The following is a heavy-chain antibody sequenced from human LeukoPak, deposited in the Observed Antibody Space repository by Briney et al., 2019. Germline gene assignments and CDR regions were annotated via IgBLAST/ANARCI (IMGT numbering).Heavy chain of an antibody. Sequence: PGGSLRLSCAASGFTFSSYGMHWVRQAPGKGLEWVAVIWYDGSNKYYADSVKGRFTISRDNSKNTLYLQMNSLRAEDTALYYCARDRGYYSYYGMDVWGQGTTVTVSS. D-gene: IGHD3-16*01. V-gene: IGHV3-33*01. CDR2: IWYDGSNK. CDR1: GFTFSSYG. CDR3: ARDRGYYSYYGMDV. J-gene: IGHJ6*02.